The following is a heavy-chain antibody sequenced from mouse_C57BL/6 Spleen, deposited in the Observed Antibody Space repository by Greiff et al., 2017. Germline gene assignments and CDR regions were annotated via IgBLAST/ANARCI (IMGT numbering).Heavy chain of an antibody. J-gene: IGHJ2*01. Sequence: VQLQQSGPELVKPGASVKISCKASGYTFTDYYMNWVKQSHGKSLEWIGDINPNNGGTSYNQKFKGKATLTVDKSSSTAYMELRSLTSEDSAVYYCARREFITTVVADYWGQGTTLTVSS. V-gene: IGHV1-26*01. CDR1: GYTFTDYY. CDR3: ARREFITTVVADY. D-gene: IGHD1-1*01. CDR2: INPNNGGT.